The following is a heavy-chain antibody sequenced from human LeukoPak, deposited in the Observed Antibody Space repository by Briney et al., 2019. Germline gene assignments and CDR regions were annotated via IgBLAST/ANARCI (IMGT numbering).Heavy chain of an antibody. CDR2: INHSGST. CDR1: GGSFSGYY. Sequence: SETLSLTCAVYGGSFSGYYWSWIRQPPGKGLEWIGEINHSGSTNYNPSLKSRVTISVDTSKNQFSLKLSSVTAADTAVYYCASVSNSSGYYYSDYWGQGTLVTVSS. CDR3: ASVSNSSGYYYSDY. D-gene: IGHD3-22*01. J-gene: IGHJ4*02. V-gene: IGHV4-34*01.